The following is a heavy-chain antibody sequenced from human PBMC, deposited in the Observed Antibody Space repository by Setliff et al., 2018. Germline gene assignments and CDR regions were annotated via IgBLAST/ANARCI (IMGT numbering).Heavy chain of an antibody. CDR3: VRDWASGDDH. Sequence: GGSLRLSCAASGFTFDDYGMSWVRQAPGKGLEWVANIKQDGSERHYVDSVKGRFTISRDNAKNSLFLQMNILEVEDTAVYYCVRDWASGDDHWGRGTLVTVSS. CDR2: IKQDGSER. CDR1: GFTFDDYG. V-gene: IGHV3-7*01. D-gene: IGHD3-10*01. J-gene: IGHJ4*02.